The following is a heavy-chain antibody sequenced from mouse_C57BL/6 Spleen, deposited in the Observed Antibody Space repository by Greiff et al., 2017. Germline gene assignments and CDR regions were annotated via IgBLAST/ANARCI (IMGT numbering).Heavy chain of an antibody. CDR2: IDPSDSYT. CDR1: GYTFTSYW. D-gene: IGHD2-1*01. CDR3: ARALYGNSFAY. J-gene: IGHJ3*01. Sequence: VQLQQSGPELVKPGASVKISCKASGYTFTSYWMHWVKQRPGQGLEWIGEIDPSDSYTNYNQKFKGKSTLTVDKSSSTAYMQLSSLTSEDSAVYYCARALYGNSFAYWGQGTLVTVSA. V-gene: IGHV1-69*01.